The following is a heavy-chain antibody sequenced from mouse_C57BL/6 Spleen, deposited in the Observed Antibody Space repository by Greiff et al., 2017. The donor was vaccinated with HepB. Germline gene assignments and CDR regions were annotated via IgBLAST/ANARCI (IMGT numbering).Heavy chain of an antibody. V-gene: IGHV5-9-1*02. J-gene: IGHJ4*01. Sequence: EVMLVESGEGLVKPGGSLKLSCAASGFTFSSYAMSWVRQTPEKRLEWVAYISSGGDYIYYADTVKGRFTISRDNARNTLYLQMSSLKSEDTAMYYCTRDTTGYYYAMDYWGQGTSVTVSS. CDR2: ISSGGDYI. CDR3: TRDTTGYYYAMDY. D-gene: IGHD2-12*01. CDR1: GFTFSSYA.